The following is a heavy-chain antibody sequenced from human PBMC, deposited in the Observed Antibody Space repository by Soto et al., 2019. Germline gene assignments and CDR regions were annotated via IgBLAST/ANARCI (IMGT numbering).Heavy chain of an antibody. D-gene: IGHD3-3*01. J-gene: IGHJ6*02. CDR1: GFTFSSHG. Sequence: QVQLVESGGGVVQPGRSLRLSCAASGFTFSSHGMHWVRQAPGKGLEWVAVISYDGSNKYYADSVKGRFTISRDNSKNTLYLQMNSLRAEDTAVYYCAKAGDDYDFWSGYFSRPLDVWGQGTTVTVSS. CDR2: ISYDGSNK. V-gene: IGHV3-30*18. CDR3: AKAGDDYDFWSGYFSRPLDV.